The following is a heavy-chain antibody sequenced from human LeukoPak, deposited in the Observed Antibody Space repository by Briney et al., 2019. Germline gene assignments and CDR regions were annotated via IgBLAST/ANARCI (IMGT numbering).Heavy chain of an antibody. CDR2: IRSKAYGGTT. CDR1: GLTFSSAW. V-gene: IGHV3-15*01. J-gene: IGHJ5*02. D-gene: IGHD3-10*01. Sequence: GGSLRLSCAASGLTFSSAWMTWVRLAPGRGLEWVGRIRSKAYGGTTDYAEPVKGRFIISRDDSENTVYLQMNSLKTEDTGDYYCTTVGVYYYDHWGQGTRVSVSS. CDR3: TTVGVYYYDH.